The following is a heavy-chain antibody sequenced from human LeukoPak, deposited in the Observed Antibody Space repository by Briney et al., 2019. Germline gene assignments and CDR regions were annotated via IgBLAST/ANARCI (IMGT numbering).Heavy chain of an antibody. CDR2: ISSNGGST. J-gene: IGHJ4*02. D-gene: IGHD1-26*01. V-gene: IGHV3-64*01. CDR1: GFTFSSYA. CDR3: ARGRVGAVYFDY. Sequence: GGSLRLSCAASGFTFSSYAMHWVRQAPGEGLEYVSAISSNGGSTYYANSVKGRFTISRDNSKNKLYLQMGSLRAEDMAVYYCARGRVGAVYFDYWGQGTLVTVSS.